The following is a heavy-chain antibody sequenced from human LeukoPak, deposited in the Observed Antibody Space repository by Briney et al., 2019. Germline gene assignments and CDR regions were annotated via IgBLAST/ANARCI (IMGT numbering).Heavy chain of an antibody. CDR1: GFTFSNFW. CDR2: IHREGNEK. Sequence: GGSLRLSCAVSGFTFSNFWMSWVRQAPGRGLEWVANIHREGNEKYYVESVKGRFTISRDNAKNSLFLQMNGLRVEDTAVYYCARGDAFSGDHWGQGTLVTVSS. J-gene: IGHJ4*02. V-gene: IGHV3-7*04. CDR3: ARGDAFSGDH.